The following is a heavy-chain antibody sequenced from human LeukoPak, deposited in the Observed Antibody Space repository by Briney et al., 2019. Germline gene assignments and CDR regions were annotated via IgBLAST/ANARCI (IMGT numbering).Heavy chain of an antibody. V-gene: IGHV3-30*18. D-gene: IGHD5-24*01. CDR1: GFTFSSYA. J-gene: IGHJ3*02. CDR2: ISYDGSNK. Sequence: HPGGSLRLSCAASGFTFSSYAMSWVRQAPGKGLEWVSVISYDGSNKYFADSVKGRFTISRDNSKYTLYLQMNSLRAEDTAVYYCANAIENDGFDIWGQGTMVTVSS. CDR3: ANAIENDGFDI.